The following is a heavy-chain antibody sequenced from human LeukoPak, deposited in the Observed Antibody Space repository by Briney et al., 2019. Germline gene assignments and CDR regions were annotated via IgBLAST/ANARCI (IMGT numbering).Heavy chain of an antibody. V-gene: IGHV1-46*01. Sequence: ASVKVSCKASGYTFTSYYMHWVRQAPGQGLEWMGIINPSGGSTSYAQKFQGRVTMTRDTSTSTVYMELSSLRSEDTVVYYCRAYYYDSSGSGRTYYFDYWGQGTLVTVSS. D-gene: IGHD3-22*01. CDR3: RAYYYDSSGSGRTYYFDY. J-gene: IGHJ4*02. CDR2: INPSGGST. CDR1: GYTFTSYY.